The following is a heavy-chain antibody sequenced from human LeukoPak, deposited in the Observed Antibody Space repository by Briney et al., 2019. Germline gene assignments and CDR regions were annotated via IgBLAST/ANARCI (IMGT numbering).Heavy chain of an antibody. CDR2: IYTSGST. Sequence: SQTLSLTCTVSGGSISSGSYYWSWIRQPAGKGLEWIGRIYTSGSTNYNPSLKSRVTISVDTSKNQFSLKLSPVTAADTAVYYCARDFGIVGAISQHWGQGTLVTVSS. J-gene: IGHJ1*01. V-gene: IGHV4-61*02. CDR1: GGSISSGSYY. D-gene: IGHD1-26*01. CDR3: ARDFGIVGAISQH.